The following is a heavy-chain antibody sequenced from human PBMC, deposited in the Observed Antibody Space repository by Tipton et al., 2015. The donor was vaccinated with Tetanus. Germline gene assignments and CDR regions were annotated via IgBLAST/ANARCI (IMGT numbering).Heavy chain of an antibody. J-gene: IGHJ4*02. Sequence: SLRLSCAASGFTFSNYAMSWVRQAPGKGLEWVSAISGSDGSTYYADSVKGRFTISRDNSKNTLYLQMNSLRAEDTAIYYCVSFGYSGISAKHTFEFWGQGTHVTVSS. V-gene: IGHV3-23*01. D-gene: IGHD5-24*01. CDR2: ISGSDGST. CDR3: VSFGYSGISAKHTFEF. CDR1: GFTFSNYA.